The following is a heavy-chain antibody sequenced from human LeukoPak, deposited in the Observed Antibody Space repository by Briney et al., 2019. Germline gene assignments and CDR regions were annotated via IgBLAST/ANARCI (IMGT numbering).Heavy chain of an antibody. V-gene: IGHV3-64*01. D-gene: IGHD2-8*01. Sequence: PGGSLRLSCAASGFTFSSYPVHWVPQAPGKGVEYVSAISSNGGSTYYAHSVKGRFTISRDNSKNTLYLQMGSLRAEDMAVYYCARAGDYCTNGVCRHYYYYYYMDVWGKGTTVTVSS. CDR2: ISSNGGST. J-gene: IGHJ6*03. CDR1: GFTFSSYP. CDR3: ARAGDYCTNGVCRHYYYYYYMDV.